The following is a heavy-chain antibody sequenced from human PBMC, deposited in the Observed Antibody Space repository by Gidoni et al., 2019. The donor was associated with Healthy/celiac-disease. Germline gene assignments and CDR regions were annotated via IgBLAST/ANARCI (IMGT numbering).Heavy chain of an antibody. Sequence: QVQLQESGPGLVKPSETLSLTCTVSGGSISSYYWSWIRQPPGKGLEWIGYIYYSGSTNYNPSLKSRVTISVDTSKNQFSLKLSSVTAADTAVYYCAGSSWFSKTNWFDPWGQGTLVTVSS. D-gene: IGHD6-13*01. CDR2: IYYSGST. CDR1: GGSISSYY. CDR3: AGSSWFSKTNWFDP. V-gene: IGHV4-59*01. J-gene: IGHJ5*02.